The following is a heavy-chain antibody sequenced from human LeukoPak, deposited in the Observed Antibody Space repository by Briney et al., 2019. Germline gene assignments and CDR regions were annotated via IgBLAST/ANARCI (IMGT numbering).Heavy chain of an antibody. V-gene: IGHV4-39*07. CDR3: ARDGGTVTTIDY. CDR1: GGSISSSSYY. Sequence: PSETLSLTCTVSGGSISSSSYYWGWIRQPPGKGLEWIGSIYYSGSTYYNPSLKSRVTISVDTSKNQFSLKLSSVTAADTAVYYCARDGGTVTTIDYWGQGTLVTVSS. J-gene: IGHJ4*02. CDR2: IYYSGST. D-gene: IGHD4-17*01.